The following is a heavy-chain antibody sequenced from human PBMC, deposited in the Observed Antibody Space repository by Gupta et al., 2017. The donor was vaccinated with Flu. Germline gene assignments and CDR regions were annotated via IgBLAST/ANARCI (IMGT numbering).Heavy chain of an antibody. Sequence: QLQLQESGPGLVKPSETLSLTCSVSGGSIRVSGYYWGWVRQPPGKGLEWIGSVYYHGSAYYSPSLRSRVTISVDTSKNQFSLKLTSVTAADMAVYYCTLLSSSLPLNYWGQGTLVTVPS. CDR1: GGSIRVSGYY. CDR3: TLLSSSLPLNY. CDR2: VYYHGSA. J-gene: IGHJ4*02. V-gene: IGHV4-39*01.